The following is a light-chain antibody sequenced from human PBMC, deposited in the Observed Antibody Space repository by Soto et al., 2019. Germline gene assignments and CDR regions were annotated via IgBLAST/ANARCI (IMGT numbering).Light chain of an antibody. J-gene: IGKJ3*01. V-gene: IGKV3-11*01. Sequence: EIVLTQSPGTVSLSPGERATLSCRASQRIGSYLVWYQQKPGQAPRLLMYDASKRAPGIPARFGGSGSGTDFTLTISSLEAEEFAVYYCQQRSNSPFTFGPGTKVDMK. CDR3: QQRSNSPFT. CDR2: DAS. CDR1: QRIGSY.